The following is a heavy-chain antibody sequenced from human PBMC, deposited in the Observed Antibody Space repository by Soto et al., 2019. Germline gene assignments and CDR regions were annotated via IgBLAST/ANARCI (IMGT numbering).Heavy chain of an antibody. J-gene: IGHJ3*02. CDR2: ISGSGGST. Sequence: GGSLRLSCAASGFTFSSYAMSWVRQAPGKGLEWVSAISGSGGSTYYADSVKGRFTISRDNSKNTLYLQMNSLRAEDTAVYYCAKDPATLCGVVISFGITPEDAFDIWGQGTMVTVSS. V-gene: IGHV3-23*01. D-gene: IGHD3-3*01. CDR3: AKDPATLCGVVISFGITPEDAFDI. CDR1: GFTFSSYA.